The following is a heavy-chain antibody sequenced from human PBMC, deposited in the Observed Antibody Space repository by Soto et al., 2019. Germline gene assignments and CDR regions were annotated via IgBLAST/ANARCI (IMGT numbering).Heavy chain of an antibody. V-gene: IGHV3-23*01. CDR2: ISGSGGST. D-gene: IGHD6-19*01. CDR3: AKATLRAVAGKYFDY. J-gene: IGHJ4*02. Sequence: PGGSLRLSCTVSGFTFSSYAMSWVRQAPGKGLEWVSAISGSGGSTYYADSVKGRFTISRDNSKNTLYLQMNSLRAEDTAVYYCAKATLRAVAGKYFDYWGQGTLVTVSS. CDR1: GFTFSSYA.